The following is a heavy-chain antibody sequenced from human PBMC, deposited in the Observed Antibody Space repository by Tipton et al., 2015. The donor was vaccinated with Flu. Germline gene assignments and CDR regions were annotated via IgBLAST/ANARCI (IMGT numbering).Heavy chain of an antibody. CDR1: GFTFSSYS. CDR3: ARVFGTPWTMHSSGWYNVNYYGMDV. D-gene: IGHD6-19*01. Sequence: SLRLSCAASGFTFSSYSMNWVRQAPGKGLEWVSSISSSSSYIYYADSVKGRFTISRDNAKNSLYLQMNSLRAEDTAVYYCARVFGTPWTMHSSGWYNVNYYGMDVWGQGTTVTVSS. CDR2: ISSSSSYI. J-gene: IGHJ6*02. V-gene: IGHV3-21*01.